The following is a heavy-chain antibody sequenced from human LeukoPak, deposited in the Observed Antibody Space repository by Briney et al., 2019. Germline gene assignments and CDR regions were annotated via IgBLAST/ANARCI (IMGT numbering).Heavy chain of an antibody. CDR1: GGFISSYY. CDR3: AREFTS. CDR2: IYTSGTT. V-gene: IGHV4-4*07. J-gene: IGHJ5*02. Sequence: SETLSLTCTVSGGFISSYYWSWIRQPAVKGLEWIGRIYTSGTTNYNPSLKSRVTMSIDTSKNQFSLNLGSVTAADTAVYYCAREFTSWGQGTLVTVSS.